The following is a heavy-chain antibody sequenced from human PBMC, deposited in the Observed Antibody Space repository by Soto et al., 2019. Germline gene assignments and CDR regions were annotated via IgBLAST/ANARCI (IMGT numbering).Heavy chain of an antibody. D-gene: IGHD2-15*01. CDR3: ARDSRYCSCGRCYSFQQDGMYF. CDR2: ISSSSSTI. J-gene: IGHJ6*01. CDR1: GFTFSSYI. Sequence: PGGSLRLSCAASGFTFSSYIMNWVRQAPGKGMEWVSYISSSSSTIYYADSVKGRFTISRDNAKNSLYLQMNSLRDEDTAVYYCARDSRYCSCGRCYSFQQDGMYFWGQGTSV. V-gene: IGHV3-48*02.